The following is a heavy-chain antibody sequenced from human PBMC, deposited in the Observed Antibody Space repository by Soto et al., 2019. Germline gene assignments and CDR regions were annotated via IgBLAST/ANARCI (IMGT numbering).Heavy chain of an antibody. D-gene: IGHD1-1*01. J-gene: IGHJ4*02. Sequence: VQLVESGGGLVQPGGSLRLSCSASGFTFSDYYIHWVRQAPGQGLEWMGWINPNSGGTKYAPKFQGGVTMTRDTSITTAYMELSRLRSGDTAVYYCAREPATAKPEGVDFWGQGTLVTVSS. V-gene: IGHV1-2*02. CDR3: AREPATAKPEGVDF. CDR2: INPNSGGT. CDR1: GFTFSDYY.